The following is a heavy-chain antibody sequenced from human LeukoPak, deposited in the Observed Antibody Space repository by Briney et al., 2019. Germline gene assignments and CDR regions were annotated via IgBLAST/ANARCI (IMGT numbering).Heavy chain of an antibody. CDR1: GFTFSTYT. Sequence: GGSLRLSCVGSGFTFSTYTMHWVRQAPGKGLEWLSSIGSGSPYMYYGDSVKGRFTISRDNAKNSLYLQMNSLRAEDTAVYYCATSHFDSSGSFDFWGLGTLITVSS. V-gene: IGHV3-21*06. J-gene: IGHJ4*02. CDR2: IGSGSPYM. D-gene: IGHD3-22*01. CDR3: ATSHFDSSGSFDF.